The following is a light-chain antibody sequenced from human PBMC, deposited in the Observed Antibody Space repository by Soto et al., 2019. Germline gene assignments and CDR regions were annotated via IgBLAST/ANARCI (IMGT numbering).Light chain of an antibody. CDR2: DNT. CDR1: SSNIGINT. J-gene: IGLJ2*01. CDR3: QSFDKYLSAVV. V-gene: IGLV1-44*01. Sequence: QSVLTQPPSASGTPGQRVTISCSGGSSNIGINTVNWYQQLPGTAPKVLIYDNTNRPSGVSVRFSGSKSGTSASLAISGLQAEDEADYYCQSFDKYLSAVVFGGGTKVTVL.